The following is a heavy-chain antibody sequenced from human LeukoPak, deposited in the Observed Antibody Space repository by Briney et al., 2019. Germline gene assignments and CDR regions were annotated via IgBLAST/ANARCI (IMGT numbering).Heavy chain of an antibody. D-gene: IGHD5-18*01. CDR3: ARDSKGYSYGFGYYYYYMDV. J-gene: IGHJ6*03. CDR2: ISFDASNK. Sequence: GGSLRLSCAASGFTFSSYGMHWVRQAPGKGLEWVAVISFDASNKYYADSVKGRFTISRDNSKNTLYLQMNSLRAEDTAVYYCARDSKGYSYGFGYYYYYMDVWGKGTTVTVSS. V-gene: IGHV3-30*03. CDR1: GFTFSSYG.